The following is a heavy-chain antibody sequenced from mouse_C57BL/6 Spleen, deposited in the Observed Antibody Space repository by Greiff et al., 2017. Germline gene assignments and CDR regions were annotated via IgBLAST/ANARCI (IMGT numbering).Heavy chain of an antibody. V-gene: IGHV1-26*01. CDR3: AREGGYYGSSSYYAMDY. CDR2: INPNNGGT. J-gene: IGHJ4*01. Sequence: VQLQQSGPELVKPGASVKISCKASGYTFTDYYMNWVKQSHGKSLEWIGDINPNNGGTSYNQKFKGKATLTVDKSSSTAYMELRSLTSEDSAVYYCAREGGYYGSSSYYAMDYWGQGTSVTVSS. CDR1: GYTFTDYY. D-gene: IGHD1-1*01.